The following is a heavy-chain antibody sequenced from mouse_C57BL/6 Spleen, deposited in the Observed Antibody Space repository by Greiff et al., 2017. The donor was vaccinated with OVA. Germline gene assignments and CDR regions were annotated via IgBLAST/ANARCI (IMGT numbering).Heavy chain of an antibody. CDR1: GYSITSGYY. CDR2: ISYDGSN. V-gene: IGHV3-6*01. D-gene: IGHD2-1*01. CDR3: AREGNYGDYAMDY. Sequence: EVKLMESGPGLVKPSQSLSLTCSVTGYSITSGYYWHWIRQFPGNKLEWMGYISYDGSNNYNPSLKNRISITRDTSKNQFFLKLNSVTTEDTATYYCAREGNYGDYAMDYWGQGTSVTVSS. J-gene: IGHJ4*01.